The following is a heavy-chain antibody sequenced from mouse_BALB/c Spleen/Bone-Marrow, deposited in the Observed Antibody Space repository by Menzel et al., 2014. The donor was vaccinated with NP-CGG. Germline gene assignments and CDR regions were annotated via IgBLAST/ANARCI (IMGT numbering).Heavy chain of an antibody. J-gene: IGHJ2*01. D-gene: IGHD1-1*01. CDR1: GYTFTDYA. CDR2: ISTSSGNT. V-gene: IGHV1-67*01. CDR3: ARGATVVATNFEY. Sequence: LQLQESGPELERPGVSVKISCKGSGYTFTDYAMHWVKQSHAKSLEWLEVISTSSGNTNYNQKFKGKATLPADKSSSTDCMEIARLTPQESDNDYCARGATVVATNFEYWGQG.